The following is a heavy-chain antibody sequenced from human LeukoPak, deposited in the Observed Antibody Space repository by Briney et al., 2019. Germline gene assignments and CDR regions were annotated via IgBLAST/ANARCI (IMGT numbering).Heavy chain of an antibody. CDR2: ISVRSSHI. CDR3: ARSYDSSGFYPGALGD. D-gene: IGHD3-22*01. V-gene: IGHV3-21*06. J-gene: IGHJ4*02. Sequence: GGSLRLSCAASGVTFSSDAYSMTWVRQAPGKGLEWVSSISVRSSHIFYVDSVKGRSTISRDNAKNSVYLQMNSLRAEDTAVYYCARSYDSSGFYPGALGDWGQGTLVAVSS. CDR1: GVTFSSDAYS.